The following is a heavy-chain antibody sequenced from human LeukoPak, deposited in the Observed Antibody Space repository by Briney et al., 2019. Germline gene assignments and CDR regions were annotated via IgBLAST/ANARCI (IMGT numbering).Heavy chain of an antibody. CDR1: GDSISSGYY. CDR3: ARQDGGNSGGY. J-gene: IGHJ4*02. Sequence: ASETLSLTCAVSGDSISSGYYWGWIRQPPGKGLEWIGSIYHSGSTYYNPSLKSRVTISVDTSKNQFSLKLSSVTAADTAVYYCARQDGGNSGGYWGQGTLVTVSS. V-gene: IGHV4-38-2*01. CDR2: IYHSGST. D-gene: IGHD4-23*01.